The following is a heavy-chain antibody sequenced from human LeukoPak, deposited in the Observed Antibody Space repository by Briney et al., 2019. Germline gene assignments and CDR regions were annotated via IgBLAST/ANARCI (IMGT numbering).Heavy chain of an antibody. Sequence: SQTLSLTCAVSGGSISSGGYSWSWIRQPPGKGLEWIGYIYHSGSTYYNPSLKSRVTISVDRSENQFSLKLSSVTAADTAVYYCARKAAGGNWFDPWGQGTLVTVSS. V-gene: IGHV4-30-2*01. CDR2: IYHSGST. CDR1: GGSISSGGYS. CDR3: ARKAAGGNWFDP. D-gene: IGHD6-13*01. J-gene: IGHJ5*02.